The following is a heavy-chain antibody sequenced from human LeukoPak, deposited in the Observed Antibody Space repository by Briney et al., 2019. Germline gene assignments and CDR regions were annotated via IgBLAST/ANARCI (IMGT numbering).Heavy chain of an antibody. Sequence: SETLSLTCTVSGGSISSYYWSWIRQPPGKGLEWIGHIYYSGSTNYNPSLKSRVTISVDTSKNQFSLKLSSVTAADTAVYYCARGPIAVAGPAFDIWGQGTMVTVSS. J-gene: IGHJ3*02. V-gene: IGHV4-59*01. CDR3: ARGPIAVAGPAFDI. D-gene: IGHD6-19*01. CDR2: IYYSGST. CDR1: GGSISSYY.